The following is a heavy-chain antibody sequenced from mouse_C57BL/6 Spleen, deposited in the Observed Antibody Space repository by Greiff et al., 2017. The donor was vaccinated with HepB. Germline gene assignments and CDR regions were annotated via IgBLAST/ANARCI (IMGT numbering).Heavy chain of an antibody. CDR2: IDPSDSYT. V-gene: IGHV1-69*01. D-gene: IGHD3-2*02. CDR1: GYTFTSYW. J-gene: IGHJ4*01. Sequence: VQLQQPGAELVMPGASVKLSCKASGYTFTSYWMHWVKQRPGQGLEWIGEIDPSDSYTNYNQKFKGKSTLTVDKSSRTAYMQLSSLTSEDSAVYYCARGKTAQAPYAMDYWGQGTSVTVSS. CDR3: ARGKTAQAPYAMDY.